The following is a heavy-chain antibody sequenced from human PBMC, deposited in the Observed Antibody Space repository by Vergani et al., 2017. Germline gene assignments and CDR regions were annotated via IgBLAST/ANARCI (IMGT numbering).Heavy chain of an antibody. CDR3: ARDRRDYYDSSGYYQYLDAFDI. V-gene: IGHV4-31*03. D-gene: IGHD3-22*01. J-gene: IGHJ3*02. CDR2: IYYSGST. CDR1: GGSISSGGYY. Sequence: QVQLQESGPGLVKPSQTLSLTCTVSGGSISSGGYYWSWIRQHPGKGLEWIGYIYYSGSTYYNPSLKSRVTISVDTSKNQFSLKLSSVTAADTAVYYCARDRRDYYDSSGYYQYLDAFDIWGQGTMVTVSS.